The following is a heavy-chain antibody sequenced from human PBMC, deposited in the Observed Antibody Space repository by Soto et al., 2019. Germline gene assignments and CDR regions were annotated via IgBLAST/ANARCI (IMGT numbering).Heavy chain of an antibody. Sequence: SETLSLTCTVSGGSISGYYWSWIRQPPGKGLEWIGYIYYSGSTNYNPSLKSRVTISVDTSKNQFSLKLSSVTAADTAVYYSARQPYGDSGLWGQGTLVTVSS. CDR3: ARQPYGDSGL. CDR2: IYYSGST. CDR1: GGSISGYY. V-gene: IGHV4-59*08. D-gene: IGHD4-17*01. J-gene: IGHJ4*02.